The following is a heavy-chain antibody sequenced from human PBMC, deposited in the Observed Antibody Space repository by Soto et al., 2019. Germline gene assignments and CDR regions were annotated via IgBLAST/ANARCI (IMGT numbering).Heavy chain of an antibody. CDR2: ISADNGNT. CDR1: GYTFTSYG. CDR3: ARDREYKVPVEWDY. V-gene: IGHV1-18*04. Sequence: ASVKVSCKASGYTFTSYGISWVRQAPGQGLEWMGWISADNGNTNYAQKLQGRVTMTTDTSTSTAYMELRSLRSDDTAVYYCARDREYKVPVEWDYWGQGTLVTVSS. J-gene: IGHJ4*02. D-gene: IGHD2-2*01.